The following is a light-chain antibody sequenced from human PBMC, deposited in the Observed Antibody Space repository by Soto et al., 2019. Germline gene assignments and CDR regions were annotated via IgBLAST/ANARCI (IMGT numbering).Light chain of an antibody. V-gene: IGKV3-11*01. Sequence: EIVLTQSPATLSLSPGERATLSCRASQSVSSYLAWYQQKPGQAPRLLIYDASNRATGIPARFSGSGSGTDFTRTISSLEPEDFAVYYCQQRSNWPPMYTFGQGTKLESK. CDR1: QSVSSY. J-gene: IGKJ2*01. CDR3: QQRSNWPPMYT. CDR2: DAS.